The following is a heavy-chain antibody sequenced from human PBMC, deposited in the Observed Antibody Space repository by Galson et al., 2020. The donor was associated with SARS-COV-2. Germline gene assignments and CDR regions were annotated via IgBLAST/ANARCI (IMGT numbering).Heavy chain of an antibody. D-gene: IGHD2-8*01. CDR2: INPTGSI. J-gene: IGHJ4*02. Sequence: SETLSLTCAVYGESLNGHYWSCIRQPPGKGLEWIGEINPTGSINYSPSPKSRITISADTSKNQFSLKLTSVTAADTAVYFCARGQRQVNIVLMIVSIGAFYFDSWGQGTLVTVSS. V-gene: IGHV4-34*01. CDR1: GESLNGHY. CDR3: ARGQRQVNIVLMIVSIGAFYFDS.